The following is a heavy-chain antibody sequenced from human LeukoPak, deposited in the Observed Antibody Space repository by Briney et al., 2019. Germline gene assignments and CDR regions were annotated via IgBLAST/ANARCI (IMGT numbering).Heavy chain of an antibody. CDR2: IIPIFGTA. CDR3: ARDVGAGDPSN. D-gene: IGHD7-27*01. J-gene: IGHJ4*02. CDR1: GGTFSTYA. V-gene: IGHV1-69*13. Sequence: ASVKVSCKASGGTFSTYAISWVRQAPGQGLEWMGGIIPIFGTANYAQKFQGRVTITADESTSTAYMELSSLRSEDTAVYYCARDVGAGDPSNWGQGTLVTVSS.